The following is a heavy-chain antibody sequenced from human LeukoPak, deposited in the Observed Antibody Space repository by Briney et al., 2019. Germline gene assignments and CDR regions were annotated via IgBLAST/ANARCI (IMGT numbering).Heavy chain of an antibody. CDR2: IDPSDSYT. D-gene: IGHD5-18*01. V-gene: IGHV5-10-1*01. J-gene: IGHJ3*02. CDR3: ATLDTATLNAFDI. CDR1: GYSFTSYW. Sequence: GESLKISCKGSGYSFTSYWISWVRQMPGKGLEWMGRIDPSDSYTNYSPSFQSHVTISADKSISTAYLQWSSLKASDTAMYYCATLDTATLNAFDIWGQGTMVTVSS.